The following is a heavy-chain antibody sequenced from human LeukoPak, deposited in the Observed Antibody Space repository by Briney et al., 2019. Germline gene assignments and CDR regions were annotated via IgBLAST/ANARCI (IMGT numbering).Heavy chain of an antibody. Sequence: RGSLRLSCAASGFSFGIYGMRWVRQAPGKGLEWVAFIWADGRREFYADSVRGRFTVSRDNSNNTLYLHMTSLRAEDTALYYCARDGNNYYFDYCGQGTLLSVSS. D-gene: IGHD1-20*01. V-gene: IGHV3-33*01. CDR3: ARDGNNYYFDY. J-gene: IGHJ4*02. CDR2: IWADGRRE. CDR1: GFSFGIYG.